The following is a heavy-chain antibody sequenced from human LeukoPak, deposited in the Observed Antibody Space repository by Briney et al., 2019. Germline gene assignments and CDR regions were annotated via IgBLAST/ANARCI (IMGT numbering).Heavy chain of an antibody. CDR1: GFTFSSNY. CDR2: IYSGGST. J-gene: IGHJ3*02. CDR3: ARSLKDIVVVPAATVAFDI. D-gene: IGHD2-2*01. Sequence: GGSLRLSCAASGFTFSSNYMSWVRQAPGKGLEWVSVIYSGGSTYYADSVKGRFTISRDNSKNTLYLQMNSLRAEDTAVYYCARSLKDIVVVPAATVAFDIWGQGTMVTVSS. V-gene: IGHV3-66*02.